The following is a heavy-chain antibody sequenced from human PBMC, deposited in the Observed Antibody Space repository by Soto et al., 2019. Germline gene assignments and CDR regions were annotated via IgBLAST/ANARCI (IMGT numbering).Heavy chain of an antibody. CDR2: IYYSGST. Sequence: SETLSLTCTVSGGSISSGDYYWSWIRQPPGKGLEWIGYIYYSGSTYYNPSLKSRVTISVDTSKNQFSLKLSSVTAADTAVYYCAREATVTTNWFDPWGQGTRVTVAS. CDR3: AREATVTTNWFDP. CDR1: GGSISSGDYY. V-gene: IGHV4-30-4*01. J-gene: IGHJ5*02. D-gene: IGHD4-17*01.